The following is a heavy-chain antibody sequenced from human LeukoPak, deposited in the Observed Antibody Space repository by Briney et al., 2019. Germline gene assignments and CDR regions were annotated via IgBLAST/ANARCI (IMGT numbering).Heavy chain of an antibody. CDR1: GGSISSGGYY. Sequence: SQTLSLTCTVSGGSISSGGYYWSWIPQHPAKGLEWIGYIYYSGSTYYNPSLKSRVTISVDTSKNQFSLKLSSVTAADTAVYYCARDAGVAAAGTPFDYWGQGTLVTVSS. V-gene: IGHV4-31*03. CDR2: IYYSGST. J-gene: IGHJ4*02. CDR3: ARDAGVAAAGTPFDY. D-gene: IGHD6-13*01.